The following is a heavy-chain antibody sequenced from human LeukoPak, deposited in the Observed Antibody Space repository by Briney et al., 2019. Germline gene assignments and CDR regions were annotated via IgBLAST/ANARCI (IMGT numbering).Heavy chain of an antibody. CDR3: AREPGITGTHFDY. CDR1: GFTFSSYS. Sequence: GGSLRLSCAASGFTFSSYSMNWVRQAPGKGLEWVSSISSSNNYIYYADSVKGRFTISRDNAKNSLYLQMNSLRAEDTAVYYCAREPGITGTHFDYWGQGTLVTVSS. CDR2: ISSSNNYI. D-gene: IGHD1-7*01. J-gene: IGHJ4*02. V-gene: IGHV3-21*01.